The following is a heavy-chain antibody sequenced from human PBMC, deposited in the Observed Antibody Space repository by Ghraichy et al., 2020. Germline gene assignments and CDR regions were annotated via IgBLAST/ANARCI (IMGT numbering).Heavy chain of an antibody. CDR2: IRSKAYGGTT. Sequence: GESLNISCTASGFTFGDYAMSWFRQAPGKGLEWVGFIRSKAYGGTTEYAASVKGRFTISRDDSKSIAYLQMNSLKTEDTAMYYCTRLSWELLPSYFDYWGQGTLVTVSS. J-gene: IGHJ4*02. CDR3: TRLSWELLPSYFDY. D-gene: IGHD1-26*01. V-gene: IGHV3-49*03. CDR1: GFTFGDYA.